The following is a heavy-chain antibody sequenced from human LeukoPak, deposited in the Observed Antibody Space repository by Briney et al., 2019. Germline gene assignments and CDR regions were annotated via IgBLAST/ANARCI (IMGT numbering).Heavy chain of an antibody. CDR2: IYYSGST. Sequence: PSETLSLTCTVSGGSISSYYWSWIRQPPGKGLEWIGYIYYSGSTNYNPSLKSRVTISVDTSKNQFSLKLSSVSAADTAVYYCASQSSSWYGAAYYYYMDVWGKGTTVTVS. V-gene: IGHV4-59*01. J-gene: IGHJ6*03. CDR1: GGSISSYY. CDR3: ASQSSSWYGAAYYYYMDV. D-gene: IGHD6-13*01.